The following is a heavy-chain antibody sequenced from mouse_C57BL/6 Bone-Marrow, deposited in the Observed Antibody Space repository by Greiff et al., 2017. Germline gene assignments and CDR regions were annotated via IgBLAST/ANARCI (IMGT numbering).Heavy chain of an antibody. CDR1: GYTFTSYW. CDR3: ARWYYGSSPYFDY. CDR2: IYPSDSET. J-gene: IGHJ2*01. V-gene: IGHV1-61*01. Sequence: VKLQQPGAELVRPGSSVKLSCKASGYTFTSYWMDWVKQRPGQGLEWIGNIYPSDSETHYNQKFKDKATLTADKSSSTAYMELRSLTSEDSAVYFCARWYYGSSPYFDYWGQGTTLTVSS. D-gene: IGHD1-1*01.